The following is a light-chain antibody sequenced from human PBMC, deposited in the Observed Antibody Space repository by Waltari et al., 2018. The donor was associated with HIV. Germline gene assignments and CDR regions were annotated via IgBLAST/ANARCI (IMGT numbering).Light chain of an antibody. CDR2: DAS. Sequence: EIVLTQSPATLSLSLGERATLSCRAGQSVSSYLAWYQQKPGQAARLLIYDASNWATGIPARFSGSGSGTDFTLTISSLEPEDFAVYYCQQRSNWPPWTFGQGTKVEIK. CDR3: QQRSNWPPWT. J-gene: IGKJ1*01. V-gene: IGKV3-11*01. CDR1: QSVSSY.